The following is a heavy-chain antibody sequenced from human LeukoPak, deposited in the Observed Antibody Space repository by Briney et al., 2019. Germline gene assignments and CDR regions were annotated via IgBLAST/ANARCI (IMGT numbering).Heavy chain of an antibody. D-gene: IGHD5-24*01. CDR1: GDSIRLYW. CDR3: ARGSRGRATIFDY. CDR2: MYTSGDT. Sequence: SETLSLTSSVSGDSIRLYWGKCVPHPAGKEREGMGRMYTSGDTNYNPSLKSRVNISVGTSKKQVSLRLTSVIAAEKDVYYCARGSRGRATIFDYWGQGTLVTVSS. J-gene: IGHJ4*02. V-gene: IGHV4-4*07.